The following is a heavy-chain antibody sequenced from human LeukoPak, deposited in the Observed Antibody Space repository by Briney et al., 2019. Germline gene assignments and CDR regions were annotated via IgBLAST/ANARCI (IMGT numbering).Heavy chain of an antibody. J-gene: IGHJ4*02. V-gene: IGHV4-4*07. Sequence: SETLSLTCSVSGGSLSSYYWNWIRQPAGKGLEWIGHIYTSGSTNYNPALKSRVSMSLDTSKNQFSLKLSSVTAADTAVYYCARGAGYSGSYYVDYWGQGTLVTVSS. CDR3: ARGAGYSGSYYVDY. D-gene: IGHD1-26*01. CDR1: GGSLSSYY. CDR2: IYTSGST.